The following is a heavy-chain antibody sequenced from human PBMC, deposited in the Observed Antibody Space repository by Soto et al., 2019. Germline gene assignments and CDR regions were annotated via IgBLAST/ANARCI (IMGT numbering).Heavy chain of an antibody. D-gene: IGHD3-10*01. Sequence: QVQLVESGGGVVQPGRSLRLSCAASGFTFSGYGMHWVRQAPGKGLEWVAVISYDGSNKYYADSVKGRFTISRDNSKNTLYLQMNSLRAEDTAVYYCAKGGYYYGSGSTLDVWGQGTTVTVSS. CDR3: AKGGYYYGSGSTLDV. CDR1: GFTFSGYG. J-gene: IGHJ6*02. V-gene: IGHV3-30*18. CDR2: ISYDGSNK.